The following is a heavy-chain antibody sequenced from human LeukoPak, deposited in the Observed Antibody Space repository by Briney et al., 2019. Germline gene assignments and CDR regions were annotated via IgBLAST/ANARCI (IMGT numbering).Heavy chain of an antibody. V-gene: IGHV1-2*02. Sequence: ASVKVSCKASGYTFTGYYIHWVRQAPGQGLEWMGWVNPNSGDTNYPQKFQGRVTMTRDTSINTGYMELTSLRSDDTAVYYCARGPRYGESGYDLGPYWGQGTLVTVSS. CDR2: VNPNSGDT. CDR3: ARGPRYGESGYDLGPY. D-gene: IGHD5-12*01. J-gene: IGHJ4*02. CDR1: GYTFTGYY.